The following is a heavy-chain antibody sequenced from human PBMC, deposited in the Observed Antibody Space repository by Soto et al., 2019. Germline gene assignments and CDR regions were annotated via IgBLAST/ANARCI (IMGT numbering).Heavy chain of an antibody. Sequence: SVKVSCKASGFTFSTSAVQWVRQARGQRPEWMGWIVGGSGNTNYAQNSQERVIITRDMSTSTVYMELSSLRSDDTAVYFCAARRSGLYAMDVWGQGTTVTV. CDR3: AARRSGLYAMDV. V-gene: IGHV1-58*01. J-gene: IGHJ6*02. D-gene: IGHD1-26*01. CDR2: IVGGSGNT. CDR1: GFTFSTSA.